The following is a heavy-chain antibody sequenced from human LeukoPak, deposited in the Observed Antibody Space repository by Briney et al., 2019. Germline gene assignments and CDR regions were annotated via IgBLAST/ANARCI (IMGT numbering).Heavy chain of an antibody. V-gene: IGHV3-53*01. D-gene: IGHD3-22*01. J-gene: IGHJ6*02. CDR3: ARSYDSSGGMDV. Sequence: GGSLRLSCAASGFTVSSNYMSWVRQAPGKGLEWVSVIYSGGSTYYADSVKGRFTISRDNSKNTLYLQMNSLRAEDTAVYYCARSYDSSGGMDVWGQGTTVTVSS. CDR2: IYSGGST. CDR1: GFTVSSNY.